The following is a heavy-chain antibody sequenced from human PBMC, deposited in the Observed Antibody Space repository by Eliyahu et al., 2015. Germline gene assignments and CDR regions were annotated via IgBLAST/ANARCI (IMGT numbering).Heavy chain of an antibody. V-gene: IGHV4-30-4*01. CDR1: GXSISSGDYY. CDR2: IYHSGST. J-gene: IGHJ4*02. Sequence: QVQLQESGPGLVKPSQTLSLTCTVSGXSISSGDYYWTWIRQPPGQGLEWIGYIYHSGSTYYNPSLKSRLTISLDTSKNQFSLKLSSVTAADTAVYYCARGDSWFRGFDSWGQGTLVTVSS. CDR3: ARGDSWFRGFDS. D-gene: IGHD6-13*01.